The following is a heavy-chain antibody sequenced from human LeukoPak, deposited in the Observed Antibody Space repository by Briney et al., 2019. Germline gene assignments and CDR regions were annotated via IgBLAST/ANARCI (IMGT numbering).Heavy chain of an antibody. V-gene: IGHV3-74*01. D-gene: IGHD3-16*01. CDR1: GFTFSSYW. CDR2: INSDGSST. J-gene: IGHJ3*02. CDR3: VRDTFSPDAFDI. Sequence: GGSLRLSCAASGFTFSSYWMHWVRQAPGKGLVWVSRINSDGSSTSYADSVKGRFTISRDNAKNPLYLQMNSLRAEDTAVYYCVRDTFSPDAFDIWGQGTMVTVSS.